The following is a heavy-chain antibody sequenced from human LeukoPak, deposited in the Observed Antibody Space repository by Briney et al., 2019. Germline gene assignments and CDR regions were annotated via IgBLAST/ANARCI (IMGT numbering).Heavy chain of an antibody. CDR2: INHSGST. CDR1: GGSFSGYY. Sequence: SETLSLTCAVYGGSFSGYYWSWIRQPPGKGLEWIGEINHSGSTNNNPSLKSRVTISVDTSKNQFSLKLSSVTAADTAVYYCARDSGSTGEVKFDPWGQGTLVTVSS. D-gene: IGHD3-10*01. J-gene: IGHJ5*02. V-gene: IGHV4-34*01. CDR3: ARDSGSTGEVKFDP.